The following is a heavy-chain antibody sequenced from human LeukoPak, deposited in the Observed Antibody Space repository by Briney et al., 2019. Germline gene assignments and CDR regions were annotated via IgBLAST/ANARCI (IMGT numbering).Heavy chain of an antibody. Sequence: TPSETLSLTCTVSGGSISSSSYYWGWLRQPPGKGLAWIGSIYYSGSTYYNPSLKSRVTISVDTSKNQFSLKLSSVTAADTAVYYCARLSRDGATIFGVVMDAFDIWGQGTMVTVSS. CDR3: ARLSRDGATIFGVVMDAFDI. CDR1: GGSISSSSYY. CDR2: IYYSGST. V-gene: IGHV4-39*01. D-gene: IGHD3-3*01. J-gene: IGHJ3*02.